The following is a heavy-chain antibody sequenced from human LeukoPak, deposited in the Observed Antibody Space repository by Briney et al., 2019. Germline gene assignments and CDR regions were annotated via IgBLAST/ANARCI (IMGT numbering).Heavy chain of an antibody. CDR2: IYYSGST. V-gene: IGHV4-39*01. Sequence: PSETLSLTCTVSSGSISSSSYYWGWIRQPPGKGLEWIGSIYYSGSTYYNPSLKSRVTISVDTSKNQFSLKLSSVTAADTAVYYCAQSGSYYGCFDYWGQGTLVTVSS. D-gene: IGHD1-26*01. CDR3: AQSGSYYGCFDY. J-gene: IGHJ4*02. CDR1: SGSISSSSYY.